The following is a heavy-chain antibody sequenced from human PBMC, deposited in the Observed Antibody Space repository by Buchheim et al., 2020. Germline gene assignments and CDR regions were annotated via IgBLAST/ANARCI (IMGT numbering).Heavy chain of an antibody. Sequence: QVQLQESGPGLVKPSQTLSLTCTVSGASISTGDYYWSWIRQPPGKGLVWIGYIYYSGTTYYNPSLKSRVTISVDTSKNEFSLKLSSVTAADTAVYYCARGYNYVRGSYRYFDYWGQGTL. CDR3: ARGYNYVRGSYRYFDY. J-gene: IGHJ4*02. CDR2: IYYSGTT. D-gene: IGHD3-16*02. CDR1: GASISTGDYY. V-gene: IGHV4-30-4*01.